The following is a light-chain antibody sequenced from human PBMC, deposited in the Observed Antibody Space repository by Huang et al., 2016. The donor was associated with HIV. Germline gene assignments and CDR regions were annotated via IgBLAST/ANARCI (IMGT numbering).Light chain of an antibody. Sequence: DIQLTQSPSSVSASVGDSVTIPCRASQRINNYLTWYQQKPGKAPKLLIHAASNLQSGVPSRFSGSGSGTDFTLTSSSLQPEDFATYYCQHSFRPLFTFGPGTKVDIK. V-gene: IGKV1-39*01. CDR3: QHSFRPLFT. J-gene: IGKJ3*01. CDR2: AAS. CDR1: QRINNY.